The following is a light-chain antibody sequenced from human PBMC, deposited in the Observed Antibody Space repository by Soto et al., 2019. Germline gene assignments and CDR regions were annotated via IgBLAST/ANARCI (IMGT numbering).Light chain of an antibody. Sequence: DIQMTQSPSTLSASVGDRVTITCRASRSITTWLAWYQQKPGKAPKLLMYKASTLQSGVPSRFSGSGSVTEFTLTISRLQPDDFATYYCQQYETYPYTFGQGTKVDIK. CDR1: RSITTW. V-gene: IGKV1-5*03. CDR2: KAS. J-gene: IGKJ1*01. CDR3: QQYETYPYT.